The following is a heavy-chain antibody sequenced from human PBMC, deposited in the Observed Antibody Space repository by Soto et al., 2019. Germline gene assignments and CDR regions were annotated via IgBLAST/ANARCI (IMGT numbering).Heavy chain of an antibody. V-gene: IGHV3-23*01. J-gene: IGHJ5*02. CDR1: GFTFSSYA. CDR3: AKGVGYNYDSRGDWFDP. Sequence: GESLKISCAASGFTFSSYAMSWVRQAPGKGLEWVSAISGSGGSTYYADSVKGRFTISRDNSKNTLYLQMNSLRAEDTAVYYCAKGVGYNYDSRGDWFDPWGQGTLVTVSS. CDR2: ISGSGGST. D-gene: IGHD5-12*01.